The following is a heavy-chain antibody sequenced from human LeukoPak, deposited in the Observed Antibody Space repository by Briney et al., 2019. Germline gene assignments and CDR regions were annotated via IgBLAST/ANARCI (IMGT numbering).Heavy chain of an antibody. D-gene: IGHD6-19*01. Sequence: SETLSLTCTVSGGSISSSSYFWGWIRQPPGKGLEWIGSIYYSGSTYYNPSLKSRVTMSVDTSKNQFSLKLSSVTAADTAVYYCASLDSSGWYYFDYWGQGTLVTVSS. CDR1: GGSISSSSYF. CDR2: IYYSGST. J-gene: IGHJ4*02. CDR3: ASLDSSGWYYFDY. V-gene: IGHV4-39*07.